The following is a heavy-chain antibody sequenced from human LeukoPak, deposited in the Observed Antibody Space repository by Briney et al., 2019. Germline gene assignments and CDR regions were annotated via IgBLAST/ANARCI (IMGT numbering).Heavy chain of an antibody. CDR3: ARGPITMIDI. Sequence: SEALSLTCTVSGGSVSSHSYFWSWIRQPPGKGLEWIGFILYSGSSNYSPSLKSRITLSIDTSKNQFSLRLSSVTAADTAVYYCARGPITMIDIWGQGTLVTVSS. J-gene: IGHJ4*02. D-gene: IGHD3-22*01. CDR1: GGSVSSHSYF. CDR2: ILYSGSS. V-gene: IGHV4-61*01.